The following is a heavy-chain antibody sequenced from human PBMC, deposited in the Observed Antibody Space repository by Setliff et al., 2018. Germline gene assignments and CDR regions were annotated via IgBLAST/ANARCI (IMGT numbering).Heavy chain of an antibody. J-gene: IGHJ6*03. CDR2: VYTNGGS. Sequence: SETLSLTCTVSGASLRSGSYYWSWIRQPAGKGLEWIGRVYTNGGSDYNPFLKSRVSISLDTSKNQFSLKLISVTAADTAVYYCARANKKLDYYYYYYMDVWGKGTTVTVSS. CDR1: GASLRSGSYY. V-gene: IGHV4-61*02. D-gene: IGHD1-1*01. CDR3: ARANKKLDYYYYYYMDV.